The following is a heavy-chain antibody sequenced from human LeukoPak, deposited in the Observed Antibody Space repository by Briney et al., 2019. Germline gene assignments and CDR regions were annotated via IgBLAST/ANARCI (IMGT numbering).Heavy chain of an antibody. V-gene: IGHV3-30*04. CDR2: ISYDGSNK. J-gene: IGHJ4*02. Sequence: GRSLRLSCAASGFTFSSYAMHWVRQAPGKGLEWVAVISYDGSNKYYADSVKGRFTISRDNSKNTLYLQMNSLRAEDTAVYYCARDALWFGESYFDYWGQRTLVTVSS. D-gene: IGHD3-10*01. CDR3: ARDALWFGESYFDY. CDR1: GFTFSSYA.